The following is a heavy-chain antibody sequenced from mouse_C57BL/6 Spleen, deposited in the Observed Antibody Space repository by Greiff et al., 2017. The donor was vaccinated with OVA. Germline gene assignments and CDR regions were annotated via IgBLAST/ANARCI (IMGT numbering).Heavy chain of an antibody. D-gene: IGHD1-1*01. J-gene: IGHJ1*03. Sequence: EVMLVESGGGLVKPGGSLKLSCAASGFTFSSYAMSWVRQTPEKRLEWVATISDGGSYTYYPDNVKGRFTISRDNAKNNLYLQMSHLKSEDTAMYYCASGYYYGSSYWYFDVWGTGTTVTVSS. CDR1: GFTFSSYA. CDR3: ASGYYYGSSYWYFDV. CDR2: ISDGGSYT. V-gene: IGHV5-4*03.